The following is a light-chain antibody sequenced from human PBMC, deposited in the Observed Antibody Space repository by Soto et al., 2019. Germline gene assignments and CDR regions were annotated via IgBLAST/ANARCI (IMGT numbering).Light chain of an antibody. Sequence: EIVLTQSPGTLSLSPGERATLSCRASQSVPSDWLAWYRHKPGQAPRLLIYGASSRATGVPDRVSGSGSGTDFTLTINRLEPEDFAVYSCQQSGNFPYTFGQGTKLEIK. CDR1: QSVPSDW. J-gene: IGKJ2*01. V-gene: IGKV3-20*01. CDR3: QQSGNFPYT. CDR2: GAS.